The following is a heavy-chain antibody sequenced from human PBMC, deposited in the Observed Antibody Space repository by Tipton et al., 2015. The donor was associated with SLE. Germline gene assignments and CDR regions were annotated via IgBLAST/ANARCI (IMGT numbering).Heavy chain of an antibody. Sequence: TLSLPCTVSGGSISSGDYYWSWIRQPPGKGLEWIGYIYYSGSTYYNPSLKSRVTISVDTSKNQFSLKLSSVTAADTAVYYCARAVLLWFGELGGAFDIWGQGTMVTVSS. CDR3: ARAVLLWFGELGGAFDI. V-gene: IGHV4-30-4*01. CDR2: IYYSGST. J-gene: IGHJ3*02. CDR1: GGSISSGDYY. D-gene: IGHD3-10*01.